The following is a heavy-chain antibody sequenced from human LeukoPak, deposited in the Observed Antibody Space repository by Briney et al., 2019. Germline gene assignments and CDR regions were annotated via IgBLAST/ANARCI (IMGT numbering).Heavy chain of an antibody. CDR3: TRSYYGSGRPRSYFDH. J-gene: IGHJ4*02. V-gene: IGHV3-33*01. D-gene: IGHD3-10*01. CDR1: GYTFTGYY. CDR2: IWYDGSNQ. Sequence: SCTASGYTFTGYYMHWVRRAPGKGLEWVALIWYDGSNQYYADSVKGRFTISKDSSKSTLYLQMNSLRAEDTAVYYCTRSYYGSGRPRSYFDHWGQGTLVTVSS.